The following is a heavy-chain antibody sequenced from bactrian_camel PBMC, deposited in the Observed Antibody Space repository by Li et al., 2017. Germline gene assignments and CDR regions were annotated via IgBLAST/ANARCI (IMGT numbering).Heavy chain of an antibody. D-gene: IGHD3*01. J-gene: IGHJ4*01. V-gene: IGHV3S54*01. CDR1: GRSVT. Sequence: HVQLVESGGGSVPVGGSLKLSCSASGRSVTMAWFRQAPGKEREGVAAMYTGSGGGNIYYDDSVKGRFTISLDNAKNTLYLEMNSLRPEDTAMYYCAASLGKTYCSAAFFLSRLRPNFGFMSQGTQVTV. CDR2: MYTGSGGGNI.